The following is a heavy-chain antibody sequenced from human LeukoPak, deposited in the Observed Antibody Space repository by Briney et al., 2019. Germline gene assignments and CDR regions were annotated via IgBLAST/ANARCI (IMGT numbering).Heavy chain of an antibody. Sequence: GRSLRLSCAASGFTFSSYAMHWVRQAPGKGLEWVAVISYDGSNKYYADSVKGRFTISRDNSKNTLYLQTNSLRAEDTAVYYCASPPYASAYYWGQGTLVTVSS. D-gene: IGHD3-10*01. CDR2: ISYDGSNK. CDR3: ASPPYASAYY. CDR1: GFTFSSYA. J-gene: IGHJ4*02. V-gene: IGHV3-30*04.